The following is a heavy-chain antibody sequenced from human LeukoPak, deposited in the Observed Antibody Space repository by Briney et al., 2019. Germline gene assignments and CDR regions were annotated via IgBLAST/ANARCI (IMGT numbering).Heavy chain of an antibody. V-gene: IGHV4-4*07. J-gene: IGHJ4*02. CDR3: ARENDYGDYVDY. CDR1: GGSISSYY. D-gene: IGHD4-17*01. Sequence: PSETLSLTCTVSGGSISSYYYSWIRQPAGKGLEWIGRMYPSGSSNYNPSLKSRLTMSVDTSKNQFSLKLSSVTAADTAVYYCARENDYGDYVDYWGQGTLVTVSS. CDR2: MYPSGSS.